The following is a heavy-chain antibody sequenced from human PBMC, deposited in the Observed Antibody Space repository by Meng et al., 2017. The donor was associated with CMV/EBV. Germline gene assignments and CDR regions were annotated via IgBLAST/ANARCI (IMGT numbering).Heavy chain of an antibody. CDR1: GFTFSSYA. Sequence: EVQLLESGGGLVQPGGSLRLSCAASGFTFSSYAMNWVRQAPGKGLEWVSTISGSGGSTSYADSVKGRFTISRDNSKNTLYLQMNSLRAEDTAVYYCAKRIGGSYFNYFDHWGQGTLVTVSS. D-gene: IGHD1-26*01. CDR2: ISGSGGST. CDR3: AKRIGGSYFNYFDH. V-gene: IGHV3-23*01. J-gene: IGHJ4*02.